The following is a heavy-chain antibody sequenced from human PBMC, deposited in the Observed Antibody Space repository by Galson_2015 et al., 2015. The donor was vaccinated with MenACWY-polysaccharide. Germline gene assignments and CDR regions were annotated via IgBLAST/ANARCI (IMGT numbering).Heavy chain of an antibody. CDR2: IDFRGRT. CDR1: GESFSNYY. CDR3: ARPGYCSSTICTGHMDV. D-gene: IGHD2-2*01. V-gene: IGHV4-34*01. J-gene: IGHJ6*02. Sequence: ETLSLACAVYGESFSNYYWNWIRQAPGKGLEWIGEIDFRGRTRYNPSLKSRVTISVDTSKNQFSLHVRSVTAADTAVYFCARPGYCSSTICTGHMDVWGQGTTATVSS.